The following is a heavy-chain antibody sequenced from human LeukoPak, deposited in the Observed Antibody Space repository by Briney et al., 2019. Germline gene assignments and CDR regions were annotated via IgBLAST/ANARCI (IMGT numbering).Heavy chain of an antibody. CDR2: IYYSGST. Sequence: SETLSLTCTVSGGSISSSSYYWGWIRQPPGKGLEWIGSIYYSGSTYYNPSLKSRVTISVDTSKNQFSLKLSSVTAADTAVYYCARVARYYDSSGYYDYWGQGTLVTVSS. J-gene: IGHJ4*02. D-gene: IGHD3-22*01. V-gene: IGHV4-39*07. CDR3: ARVARYYDSSGYYDY. CDR1: GGSISSSSYY.